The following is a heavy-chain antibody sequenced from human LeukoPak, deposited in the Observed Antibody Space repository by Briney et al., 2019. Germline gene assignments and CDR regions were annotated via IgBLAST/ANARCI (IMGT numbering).Heavy chain of an antibody. CDR1: GYTFTGYY. J-gene: IGHJ6*02. CDR3: ARNGYIRRNTEYYGMDV. CDR2: INPNSGGT. Sequence: GASVKVSCKASGYTFTGYYMHWVRQAPGQGLEWMGWINPNSGGTNYAQKFQGRVTMTRDTSISTAYMELSRLRSDDTAVYYCARNGYIRRNTEYYGMDVWGQGTTVTVSS. D-gene: IGHD6-13*01. V-gene: IGHV1-2*02.